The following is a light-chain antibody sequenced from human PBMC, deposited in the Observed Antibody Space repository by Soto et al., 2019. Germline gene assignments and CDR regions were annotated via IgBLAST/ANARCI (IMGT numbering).Light chain of an antibody. V-gene: IGLV2-8*01. CDR3: SSYAGSNNYV. Sequence: QSALTQPPSASGSPGQSVTISCTGTSSDVGGYNYVSWYQQHPGKAPKLMIYEVSKRPSGVPDLFSGSKSGNTASLTVSGLQDEDEADYYCSSYAGSNNYVFGTGTKLTVL. CDR1: SSDVGGYNY. CDR2: EVS. J-gene: IGLJ1*01.